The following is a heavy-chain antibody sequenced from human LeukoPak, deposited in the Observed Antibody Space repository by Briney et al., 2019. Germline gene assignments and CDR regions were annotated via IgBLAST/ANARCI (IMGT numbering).Heavy chain of an antibody. J-gene: IGHJ6*03. CDR3: ARTRYIAAAGTRYYYYYMDV. V-gene: IGHV4-34*01. Sequence: PSETLSLTCAVYGGSFSGYYWSWIRQPPGKGLEWIGEINHSGSTNYNPSLKSRVTISVDTSKNQFSLKLSSVTAADTAVYYCARTRYIAAAGTRYYYYYMDVWGKGTTVTVSS. CDR1: GGSFSGYY. D-gene: IGHD6-13*01. CDR2: INHSGST.